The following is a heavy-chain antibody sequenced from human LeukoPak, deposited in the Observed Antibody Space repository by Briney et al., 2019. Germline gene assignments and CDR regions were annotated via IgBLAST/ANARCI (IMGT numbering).Heavy chain of an antibody. D-gene: IGHD3-22*01. CDR3: ARDPTYYYDSSGYHGVGAFDI. Sequence: GGSLRLSCAASGFTFSSYWMHWVRQAPGKGLVWVSRINSDESSTSYADSVKGRFTISRDNAKNTLYLQMNSLRAEDTAVYYCARDPTYYYDSSGYHGVGAFDIWGQGTMVTVSS. CDR2: INSDESST. CDR1: GFTFSSYW. V-gene: IGHV3-74*01. J-gene: IGHJ3*02.